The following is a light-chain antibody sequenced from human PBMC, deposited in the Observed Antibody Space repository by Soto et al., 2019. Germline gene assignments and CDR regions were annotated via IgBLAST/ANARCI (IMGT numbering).Light chain of an antibody. CDR1: QSVSSY. Sequence: IVLTQSPATLSLSPGERATLSCGASQSVSSYLAWYQQKPGQAPRLLIYAASNRATGIPARFSGSGSGTDFTLTISSLEPEDFAVYYCHQRQYWPPITFGQGTRLEIK. V-gene: IGKV3-11*01. CDR2: AAS. J-gene: IGKJ5*01. CDR3: HQRQYWPPIT.